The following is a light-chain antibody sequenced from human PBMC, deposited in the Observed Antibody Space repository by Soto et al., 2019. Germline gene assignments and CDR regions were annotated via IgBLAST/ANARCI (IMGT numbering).Light chain of an antibody. CDR1: QSVSSN. V-gene: IGKV3-15*01. CDR3: QQDNNWPRT. J-gene: IGKJ1*01. Sequence: EIVMTQSPATLSVSPGERATLSCRASQSVSSNLAWYQQKPGQAPRLLIYGASTRATGIPARFSGSGSGTEFTLTISSLQSEGFAVYYCQQDNNWPRTFGQGTKVDIK. CDR2: GAS.